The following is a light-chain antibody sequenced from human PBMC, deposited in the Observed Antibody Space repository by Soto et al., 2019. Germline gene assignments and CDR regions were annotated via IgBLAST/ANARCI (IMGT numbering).Light chain of an antibody. CDR2: GIS. J-gene: IGKJ1*01. CDR3: QQHGQWPIT. CDR1: QSVNSNY. V-gene: IGKV3D-7*01. Sequence: EIEMTQSPSTLSLSNGERATLSWRASQSVNSNYLAWYQQKPGQAPRLLIYGISKRATDIPDRFSGSGSGTEFTLTISSLQPEDFATYYCQQHGQWPITFGQGTKV.